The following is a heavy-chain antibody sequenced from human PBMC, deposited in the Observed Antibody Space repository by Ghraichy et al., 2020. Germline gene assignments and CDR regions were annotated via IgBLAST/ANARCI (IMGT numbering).Heavy chain of an antibody. CDR3: ASAPRIDYFDY. J-gene: IGHJ4*02. CDR2: IYHGGST. Sequence: SETLSLTCAVSGYSISSGYYWGWIRQPPGKGLEWVGSIYHGGSTYYNPSLNSRVTISVDTSKNQFSLKLRFVTAADTAVYYCASAPRIDYFDYWGQGTLVTVSS. CDR1: GYSISSGYY. V-gene: IGHV4-38-2*01.